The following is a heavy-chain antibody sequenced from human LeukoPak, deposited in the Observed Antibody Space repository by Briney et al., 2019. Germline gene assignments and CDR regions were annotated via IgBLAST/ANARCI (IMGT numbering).Heavy chain of an antibody. Sequence: PGGSLRLSCEASGFTFRSYAMGWVRQAPGKGLEWASVISDSGGSIYYADSVKGRFTISRDNSKNTLFLQMDSLRAEDTAIYFCAKEASGSGWYVDYWGQGILVTVSS. J-gene: IGHJ4*02. D-gene: IGHD6-19*01. CDR1: GFTFRSYA. CDR3: AKEASGSGWYVDY. CDR2: ISDSGGSI. V-gene: IGHV3-23*01.